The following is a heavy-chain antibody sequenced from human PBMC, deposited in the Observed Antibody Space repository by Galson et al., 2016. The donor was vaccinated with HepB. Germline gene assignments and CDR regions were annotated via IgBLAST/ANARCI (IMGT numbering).Heavy chain of an antibody. CDR3: ARGGVITMVRGVMPGWFDP. Sequence: SVKVSCKASGGTFSNFAISWLRQAPGQGLKWMGGIIPLFGATNYAQKFQGRVTITADKSTTTVYMDLSGLRSEDTAVYYCARGGVITMVRGVMPGWFDPWGQGTLVTVSS. CDR1: GGTFSNFA. CDR2: IIPLFGAT. J-gene: IGHJ5*02. V-gene: IGHV1-69*06. D-gene: IGHD3-10*01.